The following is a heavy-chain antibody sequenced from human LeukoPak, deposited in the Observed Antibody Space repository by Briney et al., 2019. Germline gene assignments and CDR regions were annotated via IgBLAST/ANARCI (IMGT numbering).Heavy chain of an antibody. D-gene: IGHD3-16*01. CDR2: MQSGGST. CDR3: ARDGGAGWYFDL. J-gene: IGHJ2*01. V-gene: IGHV3-53*01. CDR1: EFTVSSKY. Sequence: SGGSLRLSCAPSEFTVSSKYMSWVRQAPGKGLEWVSVMQSGGSTYYADSVKGRFTISRDNSKNTLYLQMNSLRVEDTAVYYCARDGGAGWYFDLWGRGTLVTVSS.